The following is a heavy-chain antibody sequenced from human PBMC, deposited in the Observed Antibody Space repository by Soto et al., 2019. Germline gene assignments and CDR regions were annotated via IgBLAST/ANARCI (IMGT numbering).Heavy chain of an antibody. CDR3: ARPPGYISDWYYFDL. J-gene: IGHJ4*02. CDR1: GYPFTGSD. D-gene: IGHD6-19*01. V-gene: IGHV1-2*02. CDR2: ISPKSGGT. Sequence: SVKVAWEASGYPFTGSDMHCVRHAPGQGFEWMGRISPKSGGTNYAQKFQGRVTMTWDTSLNTAYMELSSLISEDTAVYYCARPPGYISDWYYFDLWGQGTMVTVSS.